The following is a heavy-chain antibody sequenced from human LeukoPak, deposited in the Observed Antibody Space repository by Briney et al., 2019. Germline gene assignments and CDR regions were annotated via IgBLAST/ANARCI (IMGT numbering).Heavy chain of an antibody. D-gene: IGHD6-19*01. Sequence: PGGSLRLSCAASGFTFSSYAMHWVRQAPGKGLEYVSAISSNGGSTYYANSVKGRFTISRDNSKNTLYLQMGSQRAEDMAVYYCARHSSGWYDGAFDIWGQGTMVTVSS. CDR3: ARHSSGWYDGAFDI. CDR1: GFTFSSYA. V-gene: IGHV3-64*01. J-gene: IGHJ3*02. CDR2: ISSNGGST.